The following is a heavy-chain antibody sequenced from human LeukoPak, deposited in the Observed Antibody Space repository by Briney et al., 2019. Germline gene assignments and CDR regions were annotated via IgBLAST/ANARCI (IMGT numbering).Heavy chain of an antibody. CDR1: GGSFSGYY. Sequence: PSETLSLTCAVYGGSFSGYYWTWIRQTPEKGLEWIGEMNPSGSTSYNPSLKSRVTESVDTSKNQYSLKLSSVTAADTAVYYCARGRQDVTMIVVVMTAVSYYLDVWGKGTTVTVS. D-gene: IGHD3-22*01. V-gene: IGHV4-34*01. CDR2: MNPSGST. J-gene: IGHJ6*03. CDR3: ARGRQDVTMIVVVMTAVSYYLDV.